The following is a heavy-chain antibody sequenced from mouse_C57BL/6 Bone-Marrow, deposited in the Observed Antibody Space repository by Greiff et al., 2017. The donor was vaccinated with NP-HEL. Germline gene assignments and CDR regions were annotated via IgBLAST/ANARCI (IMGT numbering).Heavy chain of an antibody. V-gene: IGHV1-64*01. CDR2: IHPNSGST. CDR1: GYTFTSYW. D-gene: IGHD1-1*01. Sequence: QVQLQQPGAELVKPGASVKLSCKASGYTFTSYWMHWVKQRPGQGLEWIGMIHPNSGSTNYNEKFKSKATLTVDKSYSTAYMQLSSLTSEDSAVYDCARRTSYYYGSSYEYFDVWGTGTTVTVSS. J-gene: IGHJ1*03. CDR3: ARRTSYYYGSSYEYFDV.